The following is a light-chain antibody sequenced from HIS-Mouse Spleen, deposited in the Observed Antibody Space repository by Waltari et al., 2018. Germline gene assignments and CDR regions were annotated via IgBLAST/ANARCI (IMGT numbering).Light chain of an antibody. CDR1: NIGSKS. CDR3: QVWDSSSDHVV. J-gene: IGLJ2*01. V-gene: IGLV3-21*03. CDR2: DDS. Sequence: SYVLTQPPSVSVAPGKTARITCGGNNIGSKSVNWYQQKPGQAPVLVVYDDSDRPSGTPGRFSGSNSGNTATLTISRVEAGDEADYYCQVWDSSSDHVVFGGGTKLTVL.